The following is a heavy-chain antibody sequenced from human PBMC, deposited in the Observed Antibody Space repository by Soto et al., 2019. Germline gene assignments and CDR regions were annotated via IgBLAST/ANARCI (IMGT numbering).Heavy chain of an antibody. Sequence: SETLSLTCSVSGGSISSYYWSWIRQPPGKGLEWIAYIYYSGSTNYNPSLKSRVTISVDTSKNQFSLKLSSVTAADTAVYYCARGVNDYYDGSGYLYYFDYWGQGTLVTVS. CDR1: GGSISSYY. J-gene: IGHJ4*02. CDR3: ARGVNDYYDGSGYLYYFDY. D-gene: IGHD3-22*01. CDR2: IYYSGST. V-gene: IGHV4-59*01.